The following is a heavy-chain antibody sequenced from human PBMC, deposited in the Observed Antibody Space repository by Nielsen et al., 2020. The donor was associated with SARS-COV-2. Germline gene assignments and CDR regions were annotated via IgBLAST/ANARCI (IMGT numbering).Heavy chain of an antibody. V-gene: IGHV4-59*08. J-gene: IGHJ6*02. D-gene: IGHD3-3*01. CDR1: GGSISSYY. CDR3: DRGGTIFGVVNSGMDV. Sequence: SETLSLTCTVSGGSISSYYWSWIRQPPGKGLEWIGYIYYSGSTNYNPSLKSRVTISVDTSKNQFSLKLSSVTAADTALYYCDRGGTIFGVVNSGMDVWGQGTTVTVSS. CDR2: IYYSGST.